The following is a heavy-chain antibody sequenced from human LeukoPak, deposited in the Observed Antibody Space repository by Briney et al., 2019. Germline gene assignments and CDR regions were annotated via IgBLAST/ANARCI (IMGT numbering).Heavy chain of an antibody. CDR3: ARGGYDFDY. Sequence: GALRLSCAASGFTFSSYSMNWARQAPGKGLEWVSSISSSSSYIYYADSVKGRFTIYRDNAKNSLYLQMNSLRAEDTAVYYCARGGYDFDYWGQGTLVTVSS. D-gene: IGHD5-12*01. J-gene: IGHJ4*02. CDR2: ISSSSSYI. CDR1: GFTFSSYS. V-gene: IGHV3-21*01.